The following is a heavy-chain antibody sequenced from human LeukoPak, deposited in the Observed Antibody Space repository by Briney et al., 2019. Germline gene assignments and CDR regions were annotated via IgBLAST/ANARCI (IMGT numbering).Heavy chain of an antibody. Sequence: GGSLRLSCAASGFTFSSYGMHWVRQAPGKGLEWVAFIWYDGSNKYYADSVKGRFTISRDNSKNTLYLQMNSLRAEDTAVYYCARDMYYYDSSGQNGGFDYWGQGTLVTVSS. J-gene: IGHJ4*02. CDR2: IWYDGSNK. V-gene: IGHV3-30*02. CDR3: ARDMYYYDSSGQNGGFDY. D-gene: IGHD3-22*01. CDR1: GFTFSSYG.